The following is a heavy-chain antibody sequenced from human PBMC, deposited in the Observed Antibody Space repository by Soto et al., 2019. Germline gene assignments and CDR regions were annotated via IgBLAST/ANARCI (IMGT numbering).Heavy chain of an antibody. CDR3: ARLVSPLFVDTAPLDV. D-gene: IGHD5-18*01. CDR1: GGSISSGGYY. V-gene: IGHV4-31*03. CDR2: IYYSGST. Sequence: QVQLQESGPGLVKPSQTLSLTCTVSGGSISSGGYYWSWIRQHPGKGLEWIGYIYYSGSTYYNPSLKSRVTMSVDTSKNQFSLKLSSVTAADTAVYYCARLVSPLFVDTAPLDVWGQGTTVTVSS. J-gene: IGHJ6*02.